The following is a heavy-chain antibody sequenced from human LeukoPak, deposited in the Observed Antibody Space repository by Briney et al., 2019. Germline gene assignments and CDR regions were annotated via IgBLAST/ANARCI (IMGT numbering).Heavy chain of an antibody. J-gene: IGHJ4*02. CDR3: ARVGSGNYYKYFEH. D-gene: IGHD1-26*01. CDR2: IYSGAGT. CDR1: GFTVSGTY. V-gene: IGHV3-53*01. Sequence: PGGSLRLSCAASGFTVSGTYMSWVRQAPGKGLEWVSVIYSGAGTYYADSVKGRFTISRDNSKNTLHLQMNSLRAEDTAVYYCARVGSGNYYKYFEHWGQGTLVTVSS.